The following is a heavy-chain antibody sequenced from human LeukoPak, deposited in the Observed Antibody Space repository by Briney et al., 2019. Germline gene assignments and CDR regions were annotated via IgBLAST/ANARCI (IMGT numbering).Heavy chain of an antibody. J-gene: IGHJ4*02. V-gene: IGHV1-8*01. CDR1: VYTFTIYD. D-gene: IGHD3-3*01. CDR3: ARGIFGVVIGSPY. Sequence: GASVKVSFMSSVYTFTIYDINWVRQAPGQGLEWMGWMNPNSGNTGYAQKFQGRVTMTRNTSISTAYMELSSLRSEDTAVYYCARGIFGVVIGSPYWGQGTLVTVSS. CDR2: MNPNSGNT.